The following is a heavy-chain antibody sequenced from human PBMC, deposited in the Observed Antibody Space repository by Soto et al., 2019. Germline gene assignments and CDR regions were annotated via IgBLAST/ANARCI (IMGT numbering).Heavy chain of an antibody. Sequence: GGSLRLSCAASGFTFSSYGMHWVRQAPGKGLEWVAVISYDGSNKYYADSVKGRFTISRDNSKNTLYLQMNSLRAEDTAVYYCAKDAQWLDRTPYGMDVWGQGTTVTVSS. J-gene: IGHJ6*02. D-gene: IGHD6-19*01. V-gene: IGHV3-30*18. CDR3: AKDAQWLDRTPYGMDV. CDR1: GFTFSSYG. CDR2: ISYDGSNK.